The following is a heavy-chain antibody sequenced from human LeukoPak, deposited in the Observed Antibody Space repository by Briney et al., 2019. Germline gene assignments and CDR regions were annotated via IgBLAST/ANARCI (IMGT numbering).Heavy chain of an antibody. Sequence: GGSLSLSCAASGLTFRSYAMTWVRQAPGKGREGVSPISGSGGSTYYADSVKGRFTISRDNSKNTLYLQMNGLRAEDTAVYYCAKDPRLQWELLDYYYMDVWGKGTTVTVSS. CDR3: AKDPRLQWELLDYYYMDV. D-gene: IGHD1-26*01. CDR1: GLTFRSYA. V-gene: IGHV3-23*01. J-gene: IGHJ6*03. CDR2: ISGSGGST.